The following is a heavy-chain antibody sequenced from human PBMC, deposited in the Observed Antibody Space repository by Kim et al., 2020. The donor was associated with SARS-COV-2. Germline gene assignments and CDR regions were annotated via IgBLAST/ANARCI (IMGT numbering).Heavy chain of an antibody. D-gene: IGHD3-9*01. CDR3: ARDRNDKKYYYYGMDV. V-gene: IGHV3-30*06. J-gene: IGHJ6*02. Sequence: VKGRFPISRANSKNTLYLQMNRLRAEDTAVYYCARDRNDKKYYYYGMDVWGQGTTVTVSS.